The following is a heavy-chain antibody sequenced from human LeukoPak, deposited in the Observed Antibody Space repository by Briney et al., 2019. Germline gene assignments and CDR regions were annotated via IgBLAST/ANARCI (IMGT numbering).Heavy chain of an antibody. J-gene: IGHJ3*02. CDR3: ATIAAAGYDAFDI. V-gene: IGHV3-48*04. Sequence: GGSLRLSCAASGFTFSSYSMNWVRQAPGKGLEWVSYISSSSSTIYYADSVKGRFTISRDNAKNSLYLQMNSLRAEDTAVYYCATIAAAGYDAFDIWGQGTMVTVSS. D-gene: IGHD6-13*01. CDR1: GFTFSSYS. CDR2: ISSSSSTI.